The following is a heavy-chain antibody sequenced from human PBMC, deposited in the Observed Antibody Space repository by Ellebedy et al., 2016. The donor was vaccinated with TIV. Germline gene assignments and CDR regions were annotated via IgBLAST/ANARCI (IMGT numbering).Heavy chain of an antibody. J-gene: IGHJ5*02. CDR3: ARLVNPINWFDP. CDR1: GHRFTTYW. Sequence: GESLKISCNVSGHRFTTYWIAWVRQMPGQGLEWMGIIYPGDSDTRYGPSFQAQVTISVDKSISTADLQWSSLKASDTAMYYCARLVNPINWFDPWGQGTLVTVSS. V-gene: IGHV5-51*01. CDR2: IYPGDSDT. D-gene: IGHD6-6*01.